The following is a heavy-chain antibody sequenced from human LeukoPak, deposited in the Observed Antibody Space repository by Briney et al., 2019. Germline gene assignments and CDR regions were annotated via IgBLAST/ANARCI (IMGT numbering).Heavy chain of an antibody. D-gene: IGHD3-3*01. Sequence: SETLSLTCAVYGGSFSGYYWSWIRQPPGKGLEWIGEINHSGSTNYNPSLKSRVTISVDTSKNQFSLKLSSVTAADTAVYYCTVTIFGVVNNWFGPWGQGTLVTVSS. CDR1: GGSFSGYY. CDR3: TVTIFGVVNNWFGP. V-gene: IGHV4-34*01. J-gene: IGHJ5*02. CDR2: INHSGST.